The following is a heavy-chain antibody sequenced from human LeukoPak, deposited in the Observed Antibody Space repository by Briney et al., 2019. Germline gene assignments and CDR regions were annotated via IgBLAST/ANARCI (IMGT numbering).Heavy chain of an antibody. J-gene: IGHJ5*02. CDR3: ARSTVTTTWFDP. CDR2: IYTSGST. Sequence: SDTLSLTCTVSGGSNSSYYWSWIRQPAGKGLEWIGRIYTSGSTNYNPSLKSRVTMSVDTSKNQFSLKLSSVTAADTAVYYCARSTVTTTWFDPWGQGTLVTVSS. CDR1: GGSNSSYY. D-gene: IGHD4-17*01. V-gene: IGHV4-4*07.